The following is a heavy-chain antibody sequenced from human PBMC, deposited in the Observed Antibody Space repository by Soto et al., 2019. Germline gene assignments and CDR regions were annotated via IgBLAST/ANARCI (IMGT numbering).Heavy chain of an antibody. Sequence: PGGSLRLSCAASGFTFSSYWMSWVRQAPGKGLEWVANIKQDGSEKYYVDSVKGRFTISRDNAKNSLYLQMNSLRAEDTAVYYCARDGAGYCSTTSCYVPYYFDYWGQGTLVSVSS. CDR3: ARDGAGYCSTTSCYVPYYFDY. J-gene: IGHJ4*02. CDR2: IKQDGSEK. V-gene: IGHV3-7*01. CDR1: GFTFSSYW. D-gene: IGHD2-2*01.